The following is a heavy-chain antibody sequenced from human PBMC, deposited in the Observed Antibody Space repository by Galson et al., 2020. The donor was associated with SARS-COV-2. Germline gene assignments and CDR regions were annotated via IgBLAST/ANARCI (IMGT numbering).Heavy chain of an antibody. CDR3: PRQGYYDSSGYYFADPIDY. J-gene: IGHJ4*02. CDR1: GYSFPSYW. V-gene: IGHV5-51*01. CDR2: IYPGDSET. Sequence: KIGESLKISCKGSGYSFPSYWIGWVRHMPGKGLEWMGIIYPGDSETRYSPSFRGQVTISADRSINTAYLQWSSLKASDTAMYYCPRQGYYDSSGYYFADPIDYWGQGTQVTVSS. D-gene: IGHD3-22*01.